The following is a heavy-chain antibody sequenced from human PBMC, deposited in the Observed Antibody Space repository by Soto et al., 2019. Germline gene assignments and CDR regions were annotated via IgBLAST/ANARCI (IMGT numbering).Heavy chain of an antibody. J-gene: IGHJ3*01. Sequence: EVQLLESGGGLVQPGGSLRLSCAASGFTFSNYAMSWVRQAPGKGLEWVSSVSGGGDGTYYADSLKGRFTISRDNPRNTVYVQMNRLRAEYTAVYYCAKKGLGSLATYCNYGDCHYAFDPWGQGKIVTVSS. D-gene: IGHD2-21*02. CDR3: AKKGLGSLATYCNYGDCHYAFDP. CDR1: GFTFSNYA. V-gene: IGHV3-23*01. CDR2: VSGGGDGT.